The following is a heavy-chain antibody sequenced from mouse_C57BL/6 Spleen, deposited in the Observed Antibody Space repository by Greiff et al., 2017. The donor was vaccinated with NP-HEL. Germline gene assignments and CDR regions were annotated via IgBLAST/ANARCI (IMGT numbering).Heavy chain of an antibody. CDR2: ISGGGGNT. V-gene: IGHV5-9*01. CDR1: GFTFSSYT. Sequence: EVMLVESGGGLVKPGGSLKLSCAASGFTFSSYTMSWVRQTPEKRLEWVATISGGGGNTYYPDSVKGRFTISRDNAKNTLYLQMSSLRSEDTALYYCASPSIYDGYYGFAYWGQGTLVTVSA. J-gene: IGHJ3*01. D-gene: IGHD2-3*01. CDR3: ASPSIYDGYYGFAY.